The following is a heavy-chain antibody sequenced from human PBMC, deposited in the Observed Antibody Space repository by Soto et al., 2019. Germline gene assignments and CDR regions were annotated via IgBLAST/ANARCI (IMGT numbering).Heavy chain of an antibody. CDR1: GFTFTSYG. D-gene: IGHD3-16*01. V-gene: IGHV3-30*18. CDR3: AQDNLLELGLISYFAY. J-gene: IGHJ4*02. CDR2: ISYDGNNK. Sequence: QVQLVESGGDVVQPGKSLRLSCAASGFTFTSYGMHWVRQAPGKGPEWVAFISYDGNNKKYTESVKGRFSISRDNSKNTLYLQMNSLRVEDTAMYYCAQDNLLELGLISYFAYWGQGTLVTVSS.